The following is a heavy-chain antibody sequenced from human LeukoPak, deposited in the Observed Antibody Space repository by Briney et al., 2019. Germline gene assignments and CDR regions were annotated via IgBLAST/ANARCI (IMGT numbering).Heavy chain of an antibody. D-gene: IGHD4-11*01. CDR1: GGSISSGGYY. J-gene: IGHJ4*02. V-gene: IGHV4-31*03. CDR2: IYYSGST. Sequence: SETLSLTCTVSGGSISSGGYYWSWIRQPPGKGLEWIGYIYYSGSTYYNPSLKSRVTISVDTSKNQFSLKLSSVTAADTAVYYCARGGTVTPFDYWGQGTLVTVSS. CDR3: ARGGTVTPFDY.